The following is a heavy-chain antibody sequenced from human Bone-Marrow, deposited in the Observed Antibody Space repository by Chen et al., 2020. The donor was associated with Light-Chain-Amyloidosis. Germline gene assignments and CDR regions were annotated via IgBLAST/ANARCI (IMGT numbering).Heavy chain of an antibody. CDR2: IYPDDSDA. Sequence: EVKKPGESLKISCKGSGYTFPNYWIGWVRQMPGKGLEWMGVIYPDDSDAXXXXXFEGQVTISADKSITTAYLQWRSLKASDTAMYYCARRRDGYNFDYWGQGTLVTVSS. D-gene: IGHD5-12*01. CDR3: ARRRDGYNFDY. CDR1: GYTFPNYW. J-gene: IGHJ4*02. V-gene: IGHV5-51*01.